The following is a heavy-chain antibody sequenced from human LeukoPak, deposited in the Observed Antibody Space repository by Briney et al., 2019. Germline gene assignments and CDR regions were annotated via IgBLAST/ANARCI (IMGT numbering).Heavy chain of an antibody. D-gene: IGHD3-3*01. Sequence: PSETLSLTCAVSGGSISSSNWWSWVRQPPGKGLEWIGEIYHSGSTNYNPSLKSRVTISVDKSKNQFSLKLRSVTAADTAVYYCARKGLRSGYVPLDYWGQGTLVTVSS. V-gene: IGHV4-4*02. CDR3: ARKGLRSGYVPLDY. J-gene: IGHJ4*02. CDR2: IYHSGST. CDR1: GGSISSSNW.